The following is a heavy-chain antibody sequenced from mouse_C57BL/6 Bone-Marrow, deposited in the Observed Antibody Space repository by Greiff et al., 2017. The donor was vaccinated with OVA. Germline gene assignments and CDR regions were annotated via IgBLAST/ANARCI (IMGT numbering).Heavy chain of an antibody. CDR1: GYTFTDYE. CDR3: TRGYSNYYAMDY. CDR2: IDPGTGGT. Sequence: VQLKQSGAELVRPGASVTLSCKASGYTFTDYEMPWVKQTPVHGLEWIGAIDPGTGGTAYNQKFKGKAILTADKSSSTAYMQLRSLTSEDSAVYYCTRGYSNYYAMDYWGQGTSVTVSS. D-gene: IGHD2-5*01. J-gene: IGHJ4*01. V-gene: IGHV1-15*01.